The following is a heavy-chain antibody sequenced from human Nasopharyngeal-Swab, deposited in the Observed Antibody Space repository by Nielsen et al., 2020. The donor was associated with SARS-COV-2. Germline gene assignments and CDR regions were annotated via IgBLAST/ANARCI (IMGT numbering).Heavy chain of an antibody. CDR1: GYSFRTYG. V-gene: IGHV3-23*01. CDR2: IVGSGDNSGSGGST. D-gene: IGHD3-16*01. J-gene: IGHJ3*02. Sequence: GESLKISCVASGYSFRTYGMSWVRQAPGKGLEWVAAIVGSGDNSGSGGSTYYADSVKGRFTISRDNAQNSLYLEMNSLRVEDTGVYYCARGGWGEIWGQGTMVTVSS. CDR3: ARGGWGEI.